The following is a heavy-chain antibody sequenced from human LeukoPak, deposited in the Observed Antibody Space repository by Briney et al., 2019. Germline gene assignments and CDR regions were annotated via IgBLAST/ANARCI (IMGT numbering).Heavy chain of an antibody. Sequence: KPSETLSLTCTVSGGSISSSSYYWGWIRQPPGKGLEWIGSIYYSGSTYYNPSLKSRVTISVDTSKNQFSLKLSSVTAADTAVYYCATGKTVTPKGAFDIWGQGTMVTVSS. D-gene: IGHD4-11*01. CDR2: IYYSGST. V-gene: IGHV4-39*01. CDR3: ATGKTVTPKGAFDI. J-gene: IGHJ3*02. CDR1: GGSISSSSYY.